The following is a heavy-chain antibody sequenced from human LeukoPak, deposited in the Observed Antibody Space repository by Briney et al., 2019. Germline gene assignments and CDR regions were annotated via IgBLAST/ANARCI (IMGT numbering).Heavy chain of an antibody. CDR2: ISTSTGDT. CDR1: GYSFILYG. D-gene: IGHD1-26*01. CDR3: ARASGSRDY. V-gene: IGHV1-18*01. Sequence: ASVKVSCKTSGYSFILYGISWVRQAPGQGPEWMGWISTSTGDTKYTQKFQGRVTLTTDTSTSTAYMELSSLRSDDTAVYYCARASGSRDYWGQGTLVTVSS. J-gene: IGHJ4*02.